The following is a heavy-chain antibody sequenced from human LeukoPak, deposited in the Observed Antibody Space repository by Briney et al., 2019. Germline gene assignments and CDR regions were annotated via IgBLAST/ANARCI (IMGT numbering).Heavy chain of an antibody. J-gene: IGHJ4*02. CDR1: GFDFNNYA. V-gene: IGHV3-23*01. D-gene: IGHD3-10*01. CDR2: ISGSGGST. Sequence: GGSLRLSCAASGFDFNNYAMSWVRQAPGKGLEWVSAISGSGGSTYYADSVKGRFTISRDNSKNTLYLQMNSLRAEDTAVYYCAKPNTMVRGVIIHRPADWGQGNLVTVSS. CDR3: AKPNTMVRGVIIHRPAD.